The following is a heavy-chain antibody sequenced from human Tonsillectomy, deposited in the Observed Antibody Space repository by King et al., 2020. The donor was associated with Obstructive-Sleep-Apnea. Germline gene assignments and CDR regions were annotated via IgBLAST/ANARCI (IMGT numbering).Heavy chain of an antibody. CDR2: IGTAGDT. V-gene: IGHV3-13*01. Sequence: VQLVESGGGLVQPGGSLRLSCAASGFTFSSYDMHWVRQATGKGLEWVSAIGTAGDTYYPGSVRGRFTISRENAKNSFYLQMNSLRAGDTAVYYCARAGYSGYADAFDIWGQGTMVTVSS. CDR3: ARAGYSGYADAFDI. CDR1: GFTFSSYD. D-gene: IGHD5-12*01. J-gene: IGHJ3*02.